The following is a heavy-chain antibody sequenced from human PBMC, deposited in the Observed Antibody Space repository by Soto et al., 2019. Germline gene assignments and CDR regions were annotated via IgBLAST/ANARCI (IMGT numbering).Heavy chain of an antibody. CDR2: INHSGST. D-gene: IGHD1-20*01. J-gene: IGHJ5*02. CDR3: GRVKFKITGNRWFDP. CDR1: GGSFSGYY. V-gene: IGHV4-34*01. Sequence: SETLSLTCAVYGGSFSGYYWSWIRQPPGKGLEWIGEINHSGSTNYNPSLKSRVTISVDTSKNQFSLKLSSVTAADTAVYYCGRVKFKITGNRWFDPWGQGTLVTVSS.